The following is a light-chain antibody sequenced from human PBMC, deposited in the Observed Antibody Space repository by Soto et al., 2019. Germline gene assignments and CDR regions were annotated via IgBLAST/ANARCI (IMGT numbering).Light chain of an antibody. Sequence: EIVMTQSPATLSVSPGERATLSCRASQSVSSNLAWYQQKPGQAPRLLIYGASTRATGIPARFSGRGSGTEFNLTISSLQSEDVAVYYCEQYNNWPPYTFGQGTKLEIK. J-gene: IGKJ2*01. CDR3: EQYNNWPPYT. V-gene: IGKV3-15*01. CDR2: GAS. CDR1: QSVSSN.